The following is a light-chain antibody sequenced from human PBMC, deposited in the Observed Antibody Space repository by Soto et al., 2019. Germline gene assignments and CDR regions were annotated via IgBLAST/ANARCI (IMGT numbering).Light chain of an antibody. Sequence: QSALTQAPSASGSPGQSVTISCTGTSSDVGGYNYVSWYQQHPGKAPKLMIYEVSKRPSGVPDRFSGSKSGNTASLTVSGLQTEDEADYYCSSYAGSNTYVVFGGGTKLTVL. J-gene: IGLJ2*01. CDR3: SSYAGSNTYVV. V-gene: IGLV2-8*01. CDR1: SSDVGGYNY. CDR2: EVS.